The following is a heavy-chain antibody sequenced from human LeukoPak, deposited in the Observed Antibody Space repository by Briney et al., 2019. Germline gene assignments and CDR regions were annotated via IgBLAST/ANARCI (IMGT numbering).Heavy chain of an antibody. CDR3: ARGSTNYYNSSGYYPA. CDR1: GFTFSSYW. CDR2: IKQDGSEK. V-gene: IGHV3-7*01. D-gene: IGHD3-22*01. Sequence: GGSLRLSCAASGFTFSSYWMSWVRQAPGKGLEWVANIKQDGSEKYYVDSVKGRFTISRDNAKNSLYLQMNSLRAEDTAVYYCARGSTNYYNSSGYYPAWGQGTLVTVSS. J-gene: IGHJ4*02.